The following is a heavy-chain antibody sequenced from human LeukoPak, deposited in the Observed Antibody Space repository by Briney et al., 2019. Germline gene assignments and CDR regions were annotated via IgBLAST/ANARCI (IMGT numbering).Heavy chain of an antibody. CDR3: ARGALLRYFDWLLPDNWFDP. V-gene: IGHV4-34*01. D-gene: IGHD3-9*01. CDR2: INHSGST. Sequence: SETLSLTCAVYGGSFSGYYWSWIRQPPGKGLEWIGEINHSGSTNYNPSLKSRVTLSVDTSKNQFSLKLSSVTAADTAVYYCARGALLRYFDWLLPDNWFDPWGQGTLVTVSS. J-gene: IGHJ5*02. CDR1: GGSFSGYY.